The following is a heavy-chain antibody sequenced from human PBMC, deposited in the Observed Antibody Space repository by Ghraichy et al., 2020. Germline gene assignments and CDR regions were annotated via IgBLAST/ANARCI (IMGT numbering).Heavy chain of an antibody. CDR3: ARDISSVAFDF. D-gene: IGHD3-3*02. J-gene: IGHJ3*01. CDR2: ISGDSSIR. Sequence: GGSLRLSCAASGFTYSLYSINWVRQAPGKGLEWISYISGDSSIRCYADSVKGRFTISRDSAGNSVFLQLNSLRAEDTAVYYCARDISSVAFDFWGQGTTVTVSS. V-gene: IGHV3-48*01. CDR1: GFTYSLYS.